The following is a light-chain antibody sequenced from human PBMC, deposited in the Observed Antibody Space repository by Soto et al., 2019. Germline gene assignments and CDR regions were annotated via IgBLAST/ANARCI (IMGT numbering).Light chain of an antibody. CDR1: SSDVGGYNY. CDR3: SSYRFNALDV. CDR2: EIS. V-gene: IGLV2-14*01. J-gene: IGLJ1*01. Sequence: QSVLTQPAAVSGSPGQTLTIPCSGTSSDVGGYNYVSCYLQLPCRTPKHNIYEISYRPSGVSNRLSGAKSGNTASLTISGLQAEDEADYYCSSYRFNALDVFGTGTKV.